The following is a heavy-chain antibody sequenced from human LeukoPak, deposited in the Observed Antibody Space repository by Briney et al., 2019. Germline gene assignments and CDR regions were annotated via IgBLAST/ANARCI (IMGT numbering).Heavy chain of an antibody. Sequence: SETLSLTCTVSGGSFSSGSYYWSWIRQPPGKGLEWIGYIYYSGSTNYNPSLKSRVTISVDTSKNQFSLKLSSETAADTAVYYCARGGTNIVVVVAADWFDPWGQGTLVTVSS. V-gene: IGHV4-61*01. CDR2: IYYSGST. J-gene: IGHJ5*02. CDR1: GGSFSSGSYY. CDR3: ARGGTNIVVVVAADWFDP. D-gene: IGHD2-15*01.